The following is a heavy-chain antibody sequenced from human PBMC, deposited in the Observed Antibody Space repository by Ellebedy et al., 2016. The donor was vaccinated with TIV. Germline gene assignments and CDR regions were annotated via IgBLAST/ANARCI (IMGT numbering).Heavy chain of an antibody. D-gene: IGHD2-21*02. CDR2: IWYDGSNK. CDR1: GFTFSSYG. Sequence: GGSLRLSCAASGFTFSSYGMHWVRQAPGKGLEWVAVIWYDGSNKYYADSVKGRFTISRDNSKNTRYLQMNSLRAEDTAVYYCARGGYCGGDCYSSYYYYGMDVWGQGTTVTVSS. CDR3: ARGGYCGGDCYSSYYYYGMDV. V-gene: IGHV3-33*01. J-gene: IGHJ6*02.